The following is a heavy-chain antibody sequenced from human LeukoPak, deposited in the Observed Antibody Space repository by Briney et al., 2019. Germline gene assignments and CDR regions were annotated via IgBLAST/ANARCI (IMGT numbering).Heavy chain of an antibody. CDR1: GYTFTGYY. Sequence: SVKVSCKASGYTFTGYYMHWVRQAPGQGLEWMGRIIPIFGTANYAQKFQGRVTITTDESTSTAYMELSSLRSEDTAVYYCANTPYCTNGVCYLHWFDPWGQGTLVTVSS. CDR2: IIPIFGTA. J-gene: IGHJ5*02. D-gene: IGHD2-8*01. V-gene: IGHV1-69*05. CDR3: ANTPYCTNGVCYLHWFDP.